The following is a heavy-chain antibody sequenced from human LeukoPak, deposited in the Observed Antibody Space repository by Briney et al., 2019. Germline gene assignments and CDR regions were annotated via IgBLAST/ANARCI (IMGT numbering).Heavy chain of an antibody. CDR2: ITYSGST. J-gene: IGHJ4*02. V-gene: IGHV4-30-4*01. D-gene: IGHD5-12*01. Sequence: PSETLSLTCTVSGGSISSDDYYWSWIRQPPGKGLVWIGHITYSGSTDYSPSLRSRVTMSVDTSKNQFSLKLNSVTAAETAMYFCARGGVGGYDYFDSWGQGTLVAVSS. CDR1: GGSISSDDYY. CDR3: ARGGVGGYDYFDS.